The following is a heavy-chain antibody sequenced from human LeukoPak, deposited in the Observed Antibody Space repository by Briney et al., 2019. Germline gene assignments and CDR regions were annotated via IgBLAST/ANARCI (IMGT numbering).Heavy chain of an antibody. CDR1: GYTFTSYG. D-gene: IGHD2-21*01. CDR3: ARATVVVIARPHAFDI. V-gene: IGHV1-18*01. Sequence: ASVKVSCKASGYTFTSYGISWVRQAPGQGLEWMGWISAYNGNTNYAQKLQGRVTMTTDTSTSTAYMELRSLRSDDTAVYYCARATVVVIARPHAFDIWGQGTMVTVSS. J-gene: IGHJ3*02. CDR2: ISAYNGNT.